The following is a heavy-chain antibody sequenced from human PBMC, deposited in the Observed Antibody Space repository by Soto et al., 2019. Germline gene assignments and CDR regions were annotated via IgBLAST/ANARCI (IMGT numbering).Heavy chain of an antibody. J-gene: IGHJ4*02. Sequence: PSETLSLTCAVYGGSFSGHYWSWIRQPPGKGLEWIGEINHSGSTNYNPSLKSRVTISVDTSKNQFSLKLTSVIAADTAVYYCARGIALTEGVDRGAPDKYYLDSWGRGTLVTV. V-gene: IGHV4-34*01. D-gene: IGHD2-21*01. CDR1: GGSFSGHY. CDR3: ARGIALTEGVDRGAPDKYYLDS. CDR2: INHSGST.